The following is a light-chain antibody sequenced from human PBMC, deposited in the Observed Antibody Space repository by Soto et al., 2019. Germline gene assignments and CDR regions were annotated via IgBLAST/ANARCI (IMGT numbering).Light chain of an antibody. CDR3: CSYAGSISWV. J-gene: IGLJ3*02. V-gene: IGLV2-23*02. Sequence: QSVLTQPASVSGSPGQSITISCTGTSSDVGSYNLVSWYQQHPGKAPKLMIYEVSKRPSGVSNRFSGSKSGNTASLTISGLQAEDEADYYCCSYAGSISWVFGGGTKSPS. CDR2: EVS. CDR1: SSDVGSYNL.